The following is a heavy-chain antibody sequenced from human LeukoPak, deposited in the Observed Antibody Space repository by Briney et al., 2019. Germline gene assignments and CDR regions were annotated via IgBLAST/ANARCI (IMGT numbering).Heavy chain of an antibody. V-gene: IGHV1-24*01. CDR3: ATPFYDILTGPLAGMDV. CDR2: FDPEDGET. J-gene: IGHJ6*02. CDR1: GYTLTELS. D-gene: IGHD3-9*01. Sequence: ASVNVSRKVSGYTLTELSMHWVRQAPGKGLEWMGGFDPEDGETIYAQKFQGRVTMTEDTSTDTAYMELSSLRSEDTAVYYCATPFYDILTGPLAGMDVWGQGTTVTVSS.